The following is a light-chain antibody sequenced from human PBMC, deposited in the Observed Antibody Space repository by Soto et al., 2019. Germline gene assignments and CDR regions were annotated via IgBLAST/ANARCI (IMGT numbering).Light chain of an antibody. CDR1: SSDVGTYDF. CDR2: DVS. J-gene: IGLJ1*01. CDR3: CLYAVTFYV. Sequence: ALTQPRSVSGSPGQSVTISCTGPSSDVGTYDFVSWYQQHPGKAPRLMIFDVSERPSGVPDRFSGSKSGNTASLTISGLQAEDEADYYCCLYAVTFYVFGTGTKVTVL. V-gene: IGLV2-11*01.